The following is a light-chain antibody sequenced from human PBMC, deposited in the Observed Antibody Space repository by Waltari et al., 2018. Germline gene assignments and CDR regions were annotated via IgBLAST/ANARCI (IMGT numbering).Light chain of an antibody. CDR2: WGS. CDR1: QSLLHSDGNTY. Sequence: DIVMTQSPLSLPVTPGEAASIPCRSNQSLLHSDGNTYLDWYLQRPGQSPQLLIYWGSNRASGVPDRFSGSGSGTDFTLKISRVEADDVGIYYCMQGLQSPTFGGGTKVEIK. CDR3: MQGLQSPT. V-gene: IGKV2-28*01. J-gene: IGKJ4*01.